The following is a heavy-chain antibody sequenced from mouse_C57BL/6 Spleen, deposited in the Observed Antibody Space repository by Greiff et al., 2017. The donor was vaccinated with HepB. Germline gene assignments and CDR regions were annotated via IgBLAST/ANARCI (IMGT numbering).Heavy chain of an antibody. CDR1: GYTFTSYW. Sequence: QVQLQQPGAELVMPGASVKLSCKASGYTFTSYWMHWVKQRPGQGLEWIGEIDPSDSYTNYNQKFKGKSTLTVDKSSSTAYMQLSSLTSEDSAVYYCASIYYGNSYAMDYWGQGTSVTVSS. CDR3: ASIYYGNSYAMDY. J-gene: IGHJ4*01. CDR2: IDPSDSYT. D-gene: IGHD2-1*01. V-gene: IGHV1-69*01.